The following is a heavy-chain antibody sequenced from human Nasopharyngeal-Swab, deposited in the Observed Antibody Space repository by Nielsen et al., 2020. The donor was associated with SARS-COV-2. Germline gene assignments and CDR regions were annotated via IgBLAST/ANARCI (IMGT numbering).Heavy chain of an antibody. CDR2: INHGGST. V-gene: IGHV4-34*01. CDR1: GGSFNGYF. CDR3: ARDYGAFYYYYGMDV. Sequence: SETLSLTCAVYGGSFNGYFWSWIRQPPGEGLEWIGEINHGGSTNYNPSLKSRVTISVDMSKNQFSLKLSSVTAADTAVYYCARDYGAFYYYYGMDVWGQGTTVTVSS. D-gene: IGHD4-17*01. J-gene: IGHJ6*02.